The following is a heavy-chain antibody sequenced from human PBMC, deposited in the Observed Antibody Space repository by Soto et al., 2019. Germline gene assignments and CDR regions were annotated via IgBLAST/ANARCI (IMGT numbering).Heavy chain of an antibody. V-gene: IGHV4-39*01. D-gene: IGHD5-12*01. CDR2: IYYSGST. J-gene: IGHJ6*03. CDR1: GGSISSSSYY. CDR3: ARRGSGYDPNTNWGSGRDYYYYMDV. Sequence: QLQLQESGPGLVKPSETLSLTCTVSGGSISSSSYYWGWIRQPPGKGLEWIGSIYYSGSTYYNPSLKSRVTISVDTSKNQFSLKLSSVTAADTAVYYCARRGSGYDPNTNWGSGRDYYYYMDVWGKGTTVTVSS.